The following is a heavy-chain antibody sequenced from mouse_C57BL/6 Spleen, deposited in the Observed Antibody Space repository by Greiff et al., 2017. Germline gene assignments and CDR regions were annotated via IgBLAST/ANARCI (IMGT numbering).Heavy chain of an antibody. V-gene: IGHV1-19*01. CDR2: INPYNGGT. Sequence: VQLQQSGPVLVKPGASVKMSCKASGYTFTDYYMNWVKQSHGKSLEWIGVINPYNGGTSYNQKFKGKATLTVDKSSSTAYMELNSLTSEDSAVYYCARAHISAVVVNFDDWGKGITLTAAS. D-gene: IGHD1-1*01. CDR3: ARAHISAVVVNFDD. CDR1: GYTFTDYY. J-gene: IGHJ2*01.